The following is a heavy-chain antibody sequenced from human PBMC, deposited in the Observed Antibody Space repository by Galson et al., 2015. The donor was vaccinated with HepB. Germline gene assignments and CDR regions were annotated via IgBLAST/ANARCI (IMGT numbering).Heavy chain of an antibody. Sequence: CAISGDSVSRNSAAWNWIRQSPSRGLEWLGRTNYRSKWYNDDAVSVKSRITINPDTSKSQFSLQLNSVTPEDTAVYYCARDHSSGLDYWGQGTLVTVSS. D-gene: IGHD6-19*01. V-gene: IGHV6-1*01. CDR3: ARDHSSGLDY. CDR2: TNYRSKWYN. CDR1: GDSVSRNSAA. J-gene: IGHJ4*02.